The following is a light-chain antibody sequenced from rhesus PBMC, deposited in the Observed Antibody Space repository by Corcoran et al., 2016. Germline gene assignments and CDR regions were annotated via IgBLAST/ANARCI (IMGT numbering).Light chain of an antibody. Sequence: DIQMTQSPSSLSASVVDTVTITCRASQGISSFLAWYQQKQGKAPKLLIYKASTLQSGVPSRFSGSGSGTDFTLTISSPQPEDFATYYCKPHHSDPYSFGQGTKVGIK. V-gene: IGKV1-25*01. J-gene: IGKJ2*01. CDR2: KAS. CDR3: KPHHSDPYS. CDR1: QGISSF.